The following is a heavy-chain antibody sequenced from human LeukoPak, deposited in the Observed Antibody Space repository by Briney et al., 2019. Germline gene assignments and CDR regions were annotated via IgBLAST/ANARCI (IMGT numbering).Heavy chain of an antibody. CDR2: ISYDGSNK. CDR3: ARVVGYSSGFVDY. V-gene: IGHV3-30-3*01. D-gene: IGHD3-22*01. J-gene: IGHJ4*02. Sequence: VISYDGSNKYYAYSVKGRFTISRDNSKNTPYLQMNSLRAEDTAVYYCARVVGYSSGFVDYWGQGTLVTVSS.